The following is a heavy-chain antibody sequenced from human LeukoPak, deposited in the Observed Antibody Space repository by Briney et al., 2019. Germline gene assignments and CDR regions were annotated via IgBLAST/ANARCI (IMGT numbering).Heavy chain of an antibody. V-gene: IGHV3-7*03. CDR2: IKQDGSEK. CDR1: GFAFSSYW. J-gene: IGHJ4*02. D-gene: IGHD6-19*01. CDR3: ARDSSGWHASYYFDY. Sequence: GGSLRLSCAASGFAFSSYWMSWVRQAPGKGPEWVANIKQDGSEKYYVDSVKGRFTISRDNAKNSLDLQMNSLRAEDTAVYYCARDSSGWHASYYFDYWGQGTLVTVSS.